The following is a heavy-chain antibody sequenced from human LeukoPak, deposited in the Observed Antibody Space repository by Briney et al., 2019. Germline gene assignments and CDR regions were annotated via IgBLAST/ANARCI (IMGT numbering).Heavy chain of an antibody. CDR2: ISYDGSNK. Sequence: PGGSLRLSCAASGFTFSSYGMHWVRQAPGKGLEWVAVISYDGSNKYYADSVKGRFTISRDNSKNTLYLQMNSLRAEDTAVYYCAKSGQDRVFDHWGQGTLVTVSS. J-gene: IGHJ4*02. V-gene: IGHV3-30*18. CDR3: AKSGQDRVFDH. CDR1: GFTFSSYG.